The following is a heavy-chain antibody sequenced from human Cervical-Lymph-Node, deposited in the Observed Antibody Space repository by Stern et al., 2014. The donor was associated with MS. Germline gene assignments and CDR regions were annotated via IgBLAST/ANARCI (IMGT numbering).Heavy chain of an antibody. J-gene: IGHJ4*02. CDR1: GFSLSSRAVG. V-gene: IGHV2-5*01. Sequence: ESGPTLVKPTPTLTLTCTCSGFSLSSRAVGVGWFRQSPGKAPEWLALIHWNEDKRYSPSLKTRLAITQDTSRNQVVLTVTNMDPVDTATYYCAHFGIGYNFFDFWGQGILVTVSS. D-gene: IGHD3-22*01. CDR3: AHFGIGYNFFDF. CDR2: IHWNEDK.